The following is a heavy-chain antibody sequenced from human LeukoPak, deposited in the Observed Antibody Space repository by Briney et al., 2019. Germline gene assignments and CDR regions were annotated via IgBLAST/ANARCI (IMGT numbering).Heavy chain of an antibody. CDR1: GFDFSSYA. D-gene: IGHD6-19*01. V-gene: IGHV3-30*04. Sequence: PPGGSLRLSCGASGFDFSSYAMHWVRQAPGKGLEWMAVIIYDGSNKNYADSVKGRFTISRDNSRNTLYMKMNSLRVEDTAVYYCARGVGETLSGWTLDYWGHGTLVAVSS. J-gene: IGHJ4*01. CDR3: ARGVGETLSGWTLDY. CDR2: IIYDGSNK.